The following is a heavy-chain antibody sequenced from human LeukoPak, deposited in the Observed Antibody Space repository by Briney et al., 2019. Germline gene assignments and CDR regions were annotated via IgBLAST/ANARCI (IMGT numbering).Heavy chain of an antibody. D-gene: IGHD6-13*01. CDR1: GFTFSSYA. Sequence: GGSLRFSCAASGFTFSSYAMSWVRQAPGKGLEWVSAISGSGGSTYYADSVKGRFTISRDNSKNTLYLQMNSLRAEDTAVYYCASAAGYSSSCYVDYWGRGTEIGVSS. CDR2: ISGSGGST. V-gene: IGHV3-23*01. CDR3: ASAAGYSSSCYVDY. J-gene: IGHJ4*02.